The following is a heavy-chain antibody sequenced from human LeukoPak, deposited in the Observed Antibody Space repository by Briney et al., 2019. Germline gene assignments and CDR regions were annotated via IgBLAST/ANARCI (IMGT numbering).Heavy chain of an antibody. V-gene: IGHV4-34*01. CDR3: ARDSYYDSSGYRHFDY. Sequence: SETLSLTCAVYGGSFSGYYWSWIRQPPGKGLEWIGDIKHSGSTKYNPSLKSRVTILVDTSKNQFSLKLSSVTAADTAVYYCARDSYYDSSGYRHFDYWGQGTLVTVSS. D-gene: IGHD3-22*01. J-gene: IGHJ4*02. CDR2: IKHSGST. CDR1: GGSFSGYY.